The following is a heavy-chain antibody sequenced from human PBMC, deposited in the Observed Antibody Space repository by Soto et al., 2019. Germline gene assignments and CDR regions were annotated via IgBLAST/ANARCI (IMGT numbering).Heavy chain of an antibody. CDR3: ARDSVSVTRSYYYYGMDV. V-gene: IGHV4-59*01. Sequence: SLTCTVSGGSISSYYWSWIRQPPGKGLEWIGYIYYSGSTNYNPSLKSRVTISVDTSKNQFSLKLSSVTAADTAVYYCARDSVSVTRSYYYYGMDVWGQGSTVTVYS. CDR1: GGSISSYY. D-gene: IGHD4-17*01. CDR2: IYYSGST. J-gene: IGHJ6*02.